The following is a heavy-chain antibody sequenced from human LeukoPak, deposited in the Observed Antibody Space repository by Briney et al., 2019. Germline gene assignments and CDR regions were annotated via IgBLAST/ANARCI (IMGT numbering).Heavy chain of an antibody. CDR2: IIPIFGTA. Sequence: SVKVSCKASGGTFSSYAISWVRQAPGQGLEWMGGIIPIFGTANYAQKFQGRVTITADESTSTAYTELSSLRSEDTAVYYCARGDLPAALPEYFQHWGQGTLVTVSS. CDR1: GGTFSSYA. J-gene: IGHJ1*01. V-gene: IGHV1-69*13. CDR3: ARGDLPAALPEYFQH. D-gene: IGHD2-2*01.